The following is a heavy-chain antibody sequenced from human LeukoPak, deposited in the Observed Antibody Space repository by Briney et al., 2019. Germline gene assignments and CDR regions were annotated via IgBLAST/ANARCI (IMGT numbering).Heavy chain of an antibody. V-gene: IGHV3-23*01. D-gene: IGHD6-19*01. Sequence: GGSLRLSCAASGFTFSSYAMSWVRQAPGKGLEWVSAISGSGGSTCYADSVKGRFTISRDNSKNTLYLQMNSLRAEDTAVYYCAKGSSYSSGWYDYWGQGTLVTVSS. CDR3: AKGSSYSSGWYDY. CDR1: GFTFSSYA. J-gene: IGHJ4*02. CDR2: ISGSGGST.